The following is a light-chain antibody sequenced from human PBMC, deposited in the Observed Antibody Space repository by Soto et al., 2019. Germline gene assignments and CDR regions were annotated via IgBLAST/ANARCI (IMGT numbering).Light chain of an antibody. V-gene: IGLV2-14*01. CDR3: SSYTSSSTLVV. Sequence: QSALTQPASVSGSPGQSITISCTGTSSDVGGYNYVSWYQQHPGKAPKLMIYDVTNRPSGVSNRFSGSKSGNTASLTISGLQAEDEADYYSSSYTSSSTLVVFGGGTQLTVL. CDR2: DVT. J-gene: IGLJ2*01. CDR1: SSDVGGYNY.